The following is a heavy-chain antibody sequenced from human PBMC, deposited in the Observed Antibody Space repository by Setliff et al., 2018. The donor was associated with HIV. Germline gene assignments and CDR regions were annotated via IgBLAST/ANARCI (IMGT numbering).Heavy chain of an antibody. J-gene: IGHJ6*03. Sequence: ASVKISCKSSGYNFTTYDINWVRQATGQGPEWVGWMNPNSGNTVYAQNFQGRITMTRNTSISTAYMELSSLRSDDTAVYYCTRGRVVVIAAVKYYYYFDVWGRGTTVTVSS. CDR2: MNPNSGNT. V-gene: IGHV1-8*02. CDR1: GYNFTTYD. CDR3: TRGRVVVIAAVKYYYYFDV. D-gene: IGHD2-21*01.